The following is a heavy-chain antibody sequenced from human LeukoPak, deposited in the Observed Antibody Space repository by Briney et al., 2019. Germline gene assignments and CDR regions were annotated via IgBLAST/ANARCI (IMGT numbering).Heavy chain of an antibody. Sequence: SETLSLTCAVYGGSFSGYYWSWIRRPPGKGLEWIGEINHSGSTNYNPSLKSRVTISVDTSKNQFSLKLSSVTAADTAVYYCARGLSLSRPFDYWGQGTLVTVSS. CDR3: ARGLSLSRPFDY. CDR1: GGSFSGYY. CDR2: INHSGST. V-gene: IGHV4-34*01. J-gene: IGHJ4*02.